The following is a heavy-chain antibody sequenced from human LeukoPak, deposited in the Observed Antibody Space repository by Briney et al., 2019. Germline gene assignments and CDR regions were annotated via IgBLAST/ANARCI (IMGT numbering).Heavy chain of an antibody. CDR3: ASLRATRPFDY. D-gene: IGHD1-26*01. V-gene: IGHV4-38-2*02. CDR1: GYSISSGYY. CDR2: IYHSGST. J-gene: IGHJ4*02. Sequence: TSETLSLTCTVSGYSISSGYYWGWIRQPPGKGLEWIGSIYHSGSTYYNPPLKSRVTISVDTSKNQFSLKLSSVTAADTAVYYCASLRATRPFDYWGQGTLVTVSS.